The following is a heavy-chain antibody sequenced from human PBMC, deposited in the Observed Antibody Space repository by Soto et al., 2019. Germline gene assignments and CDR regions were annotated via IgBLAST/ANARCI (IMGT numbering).Heavy chain of an antibody. V-gene: IGHV4-30-4*01. J-gene: IGHJ4*02. Sequence: SGTLSLTCSVSGDSISTVDYFWAWIRQPTGQALEYIGYIYKSTTTYYNPSFESRVAIPLDTSKSQFSLNVTSVTPADTAVYFCARGRYCFTSRCSPNSFHFWCPGPLVTLSS. D-gene: IGHD2-15*01. CDR3: ARGRYCFTSRCSPNSFHF. CDR2: IYKSTTT. CDR1: GDSISTVDYF.